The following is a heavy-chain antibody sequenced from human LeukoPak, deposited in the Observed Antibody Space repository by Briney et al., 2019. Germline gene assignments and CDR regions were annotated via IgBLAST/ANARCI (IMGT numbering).Heavy chain of an antibody. D-gene: IGHD3-10*01. CDR1: GGSISTSDYY. J-gene: IGHJ4*02. CDR3: ARRVFASGGRDQ. Sequence: SETLSLTCTVSGGSISTSDYYWGWIRQPPGKGLEWIGAIYYTGRTSYNPSLKSRVTMSVDSSKNQFSLKLSSVTATDTAVYYCARRVFASGGRDQWGQGTLVTVSS. V-gene: IGHV4-39*01. CDR2: IYYTGRT.